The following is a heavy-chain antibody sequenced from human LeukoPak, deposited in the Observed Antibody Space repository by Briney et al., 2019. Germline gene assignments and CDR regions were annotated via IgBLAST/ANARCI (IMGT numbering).Heavy chain of an antibody. D-gene: IGHD3-10*01. CDR2: IRSKANSYAT. CDR3: SSSLWFGELLKAFDL. V-gene: IGHV3-73*01. J-gene: IGHJ2*01. Sequence: PGGSLRLSCAASGFTFSGSAMHWVRQASGKGLEWVGRIRSKANSYATAYAASVKGRFTVSRDDSKNTAYLQMDSLKTEDTAVYYCSSSLWFGELLKAFDLRGRGTLVTVSS. CDR1: GFTFSGSA.